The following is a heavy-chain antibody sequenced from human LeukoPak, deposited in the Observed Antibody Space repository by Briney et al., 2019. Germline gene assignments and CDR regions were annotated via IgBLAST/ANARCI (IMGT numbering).Heavy chain of an antibody. D-gene: IGHD2-8*01. V-gene: IGHV4-39*07. J-gene: IGHJ6*03. Sequence: SETLSLTCTVSGGSISSSSYYWGWIRQPPGKGLEWIGSIYYSGSTYYNPSLKSRVTISVDTSKNQFSLKLSSVTAADTAVYYCARGGLRVMVYRLYYMDVWGKGTTVTVSS. CDR2: IYYSGST. CDR3: ARGGLRVMVYRLYYMDV. CDR1: GGSISSSSYY.